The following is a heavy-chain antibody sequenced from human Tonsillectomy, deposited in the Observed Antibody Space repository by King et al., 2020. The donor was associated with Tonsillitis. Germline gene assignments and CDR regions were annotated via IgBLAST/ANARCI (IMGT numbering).Heavy chain of an antibody. V-gene: IGHV3-33*08. D-gene: IGHD5-24*01. CDR3: ARDRDGTPPRPLDC. J-gene: IGHJ4*02. CDR2: IWYDGSNK. CDR1: GFTFSTYG. Sequence: VQLVESGGGVVQPERSLRLSCAASGFTFSTYGMHWVRQAPGEGLEWVAFIWYDGSNKYYADSVKGRFTISRDNSKNTLYLQMNSLRAEDTAVYYCARDRDGTPPRPLDCWGQGTLVTVSS.